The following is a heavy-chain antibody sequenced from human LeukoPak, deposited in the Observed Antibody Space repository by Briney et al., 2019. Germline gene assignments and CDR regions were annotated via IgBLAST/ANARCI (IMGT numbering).Heavy chain of an antibody. Sequence: GGSLRLSCAASGFTFDDYAMHWVRQAPGKGLEWVCLISGDGGSTYYADSVKGRFTISRDNSKNSLYLQTNSLRTEDTALYYCATLSTIVGAPSDYWGQGTLVTVSS. CDR1: GFTFDDYA. J-gene: IGHJ4*02. D-gene: IGHD1-26*01. V-gene: IGHV3-43*02. CDR2: ISGDGGST. CDR3: ATLSTIVGAPSDY.